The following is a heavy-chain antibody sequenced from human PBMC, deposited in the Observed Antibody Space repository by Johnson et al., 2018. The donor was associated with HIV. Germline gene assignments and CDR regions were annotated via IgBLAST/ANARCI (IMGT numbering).Heavy chain of an antibody. CDR3: ARDSGPSDFWSGYRLVVAFNI. CDR2: IKQDGSQK. Sequence: VHLVESGGGLVQPGRSLRLSCTASGFTFGDYALSWFRQAPGKGLEWVANIKQDGSQKYYVDSVKGRFTISRDNSKNTLYLQMNSLRPEDTSVYYCARDSGPSDFWSGYRLVVAFNIWGQGTRVTVSS. CDR1: GFTFGDYA. J-gene: IGHJ3*02. D-gene: IGHD3-3*01. V-gene: IGHV3-7*01.